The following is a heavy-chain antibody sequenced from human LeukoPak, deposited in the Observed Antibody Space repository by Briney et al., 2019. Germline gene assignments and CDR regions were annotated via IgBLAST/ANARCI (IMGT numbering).Heavy chain of an antibody. Sequence: GGSLRLSCAASGFTFSSHSMNWVRQAPGKGLEWVSSISSSSSYIYYADSVKGRFTISRDNAKNSLYLQMSSLRAEDTAVYYCARDAYCGGDCYSPDAFDIWGQGTMVTVSS. V-gene: IGHV3-21*01. J-gene: IGHJ3*02. CDR3: ARDAYCGGDCYSPDAFDI. CDR1: GFTFSSHS. CDR2: ISSSSSYI. D-gene: IGHD2-21*02.